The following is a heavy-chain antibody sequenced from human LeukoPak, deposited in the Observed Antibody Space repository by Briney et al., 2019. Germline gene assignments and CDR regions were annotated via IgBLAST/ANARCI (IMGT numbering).Heavy chain of an antibody. CDR3: ARGDYYDSSGYFDY. V-gene: IGHV3-21*01. J-gene: IGHJ4*02. Sequence: AGGSLRLSCAASGFTFSSYSMNWVRQAAGKGLEWVSSINSSSSDIYYEDSVKGRFNISRENDKNSLYLQMNSLRAEDTAVYYCARGDYYDSSGYFDYWGQGTLVTVSS. CDR2: INSSSSDI. CDR1: GFTFSSYS. D-gene: IGHD3-22*01.